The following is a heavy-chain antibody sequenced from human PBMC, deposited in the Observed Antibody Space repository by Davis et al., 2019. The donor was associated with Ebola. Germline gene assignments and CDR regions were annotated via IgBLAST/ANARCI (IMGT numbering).Heavy chain of an antibody. CDR1: GGTFSSYA. D-gene: IGHD3-22*01. J-gene: IGHJ4*02. CDR2: INPSGGST. CDR3: ARVLAYYDSSGPYC. Sequence: ASVKVSCKASGGTFSSYAISWVRQAPGQGLEWMGIINPSGGSTSYAQKFQGRVTMTRDTSTSTAYMELSRLRSDDTAVYYCARVLAYYDSSGPYCWGQGTLVTVSS. V-gene: IGHV1-46*01.